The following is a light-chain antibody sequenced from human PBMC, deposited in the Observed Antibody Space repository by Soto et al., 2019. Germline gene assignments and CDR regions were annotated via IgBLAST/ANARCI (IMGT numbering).Light chain of an antibody. CDR2: AAS. J-gene: IGKJ4*01. CDR1: QDISNY. V-gene: IGKV1-27*01. Sequence: DIQMTQSPSSLSASVGDRVTITCRASQDISNYLAWYQQIPGKVPKLLIYAASTLHSGVPSRFSGSGSGTDFTLTINSLQPEDVATYYCQRYNSAPLFGGGTKVEIK. CDR3: QRYNSAPL.